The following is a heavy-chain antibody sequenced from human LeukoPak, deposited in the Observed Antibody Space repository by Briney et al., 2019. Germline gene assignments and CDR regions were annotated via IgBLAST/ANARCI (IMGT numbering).Heavy chain of an antibody. V-gene: IGHV4-34*01. CDR3: ARGVGATPYCYYYMDV. CDR2: INHSGST. D-gene: IGHD1-26*01. Sequence: SETLSLTCAVYGGSFSGYYWSWIRQPPGKGLEWIGEINHSGSTNYNPSLKSRVTISVDTSKNQFSLKLSSVTAADTAVYYCARGVGATPYCYYYMDVWGKGTTVTISS. CDR1: GGSFSGYY. J-gene: IGHJ6*03.